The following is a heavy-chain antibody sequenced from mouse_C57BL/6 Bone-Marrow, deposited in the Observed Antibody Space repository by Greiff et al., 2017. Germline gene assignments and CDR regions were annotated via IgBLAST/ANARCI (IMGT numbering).Heavy chain of an antibody. CDR2: IWGDGST. Sequence: VKLMESGPGLVAPSQSLSITCTVSGFSLTSYGVSWVRQPPGKGLEWLGVIWGDGSTNYHSALISRLSISKDDSKSQVFLKLNSLQTDDTATYYCAKGPFTVVADYYAMDYWGQGTSVTVSS. CDR1: GFSLTSYG. J-gene: IGHJ4*01. V-gene: IGHV2-3*01. CDR3: AKGPFTVVADYYAMDY. D-gene: IGHD1-1*01.